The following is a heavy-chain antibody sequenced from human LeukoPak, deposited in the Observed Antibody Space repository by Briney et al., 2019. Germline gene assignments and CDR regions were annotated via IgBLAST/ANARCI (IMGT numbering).Heavy chain of an antibody. V-gene: IGHV4-39*01. CDR1: GGSISSNNYY. CDR3: ARGRDNYNLDY. J-gene: IGHJ4*02. D-gene: IGHD5-24*01. CDR2: IYYTGST. Sequence: SETLSLTCSVSGGSISSNNYYWGWIRQPPGKGLEWIGSIYYTGSTYNNPSLKARVTISADASKYQFSLKLNSVTAADTAVYYCARGRDNYNLDYWGQGTLVTVSS.